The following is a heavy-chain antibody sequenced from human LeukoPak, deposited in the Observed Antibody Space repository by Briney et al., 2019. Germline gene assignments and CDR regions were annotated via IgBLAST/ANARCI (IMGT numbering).Heavy chain of an antibody. D-gene: IGHD3-3*01. CDR1: GFTFDDYA. Sequence: GGSLKLSCAASGFTFDDYAMHWVRKAPGKVLEWVSLISGDGGSTYYADSVKGRFTISRDNSKNSLYLQMNSLRTEDTALYYCAKAVYDFWSGYYTDYWGQGTLVTVSS. CDR3: AKAVYDFWSGYYTDY. J-gene: IGHJ4*02. CDR2: ISGDGGST. V-gene: IGHV3-43*02.